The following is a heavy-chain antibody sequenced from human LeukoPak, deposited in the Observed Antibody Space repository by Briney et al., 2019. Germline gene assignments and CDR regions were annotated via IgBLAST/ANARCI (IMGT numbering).Heavy chain of an antibody. J-gene: IGHJ4*02. Sequence: GGSLRLSCLTSGFTFSTNAMSWVRQAPGKGLEWISGISGSGASTYYADSVTGRFTISRDNSRNTLYLQMNSLRAEDTAVYYCAREGPRGNSQFDYWGQGTLVTVSS. CDR3: AREGPRGNSQFDY. D-gene: IGHD2/OR15-2a*01. CDR2: ISGSGAST. CDR1: GFTFSTNA. V-gene: IGHV3-23*01.